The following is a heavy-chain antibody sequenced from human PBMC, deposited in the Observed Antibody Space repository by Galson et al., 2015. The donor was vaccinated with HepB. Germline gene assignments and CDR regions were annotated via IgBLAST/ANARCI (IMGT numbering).Heavy chain of an antibody. J-gene: IGHJ2*01. CDR3: TRVSCSSDSCNMARYFDL. CDR2: IKGDGSAK. CDR1: GFIFSNYW. D-gene: IGHD2-2*02. V-gene: IGHV3-7*01. Sequence: SLRLSCAASGFIFSNYWMSWVRQAPGKGLEWVANIKGDGSAKYYVDSVKGRFTISRDNAKNSLYLQMNSLRAEDRAVYYCTRVSCSSDSCNMARYFDLWGRGTLVTVYS.